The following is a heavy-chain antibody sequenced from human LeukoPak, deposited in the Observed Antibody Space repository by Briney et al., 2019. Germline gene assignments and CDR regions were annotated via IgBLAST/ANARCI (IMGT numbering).Heavy chain of an antibody. J-gene: IGHJ5*02. Sequence: SETLSLTCTVSGGSISSYYWSWIRQPPGKGLEWIGSIYHSGSTYYNPSLKSRVTISVDTSKNQFSLKLSSVTAADTAVYYCARDLFVVPAADEYNWFDPWGQGTLVTVSS. CDR3: ARDLFVVPAADEYNWFDP. D-gene: IGHD2-2*01. CDR1: GGSISSYY. V-gene: IGHV4-38-2*02. CDR2: IYHSGST.